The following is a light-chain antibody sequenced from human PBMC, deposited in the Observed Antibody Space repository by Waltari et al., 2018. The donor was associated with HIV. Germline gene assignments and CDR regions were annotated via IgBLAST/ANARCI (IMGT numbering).Light chain of an antibody. CDR3: QAYGRRPGGGV. V-gene: IGLV1-40*01. CDR1: NSNIGAAYD. Sequence: QSVLTQPPSVSGAPGQRVTISCTGSNSNIGAAYDVHWYQQLTGTAPKVLISCNRHPPPGVPDRFSGLKGGPLSPLALPGVQAGGGGDLYRQAYGRRPGGGVFGTGTKVTVL. CDR2: CNR. J-gene: IGLJ1*01.